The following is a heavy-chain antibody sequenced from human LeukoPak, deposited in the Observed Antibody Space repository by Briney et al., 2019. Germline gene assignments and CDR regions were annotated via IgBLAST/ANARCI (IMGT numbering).Heavy chain of an antibody. J-gene: IGHJ3*02. CDR2: ISYDGSHK. D-gene: IGHD2-2*01. CDR1: GFTFSSYA. V-gene: IGHV3-30*04. CDR3: ARGHIVVVPAAPGHDAFDI. Sequence: GGSLRLSCAASGFTFSSYAMSWVRQAPGKGLEWVAVISYDGSHKYFADSVKGRFTISRDNSKNTLYLQMNSLRPEDTAVYFCARGHIVVVPAAPGHDAFDIWGQGTMVTVSS.